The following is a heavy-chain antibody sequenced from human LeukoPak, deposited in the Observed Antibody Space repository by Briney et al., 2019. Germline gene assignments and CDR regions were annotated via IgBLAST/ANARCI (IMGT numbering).Heavy chain of an antibody. Sequence: SETLSLTCTVSGDSISIYYWSWIRQPPGKGLEWIGYISYSGNTNYNPSLKSRVTMSVDTSKNQFSLKLSSVTAADTALYYCARQRRTVAGMFDYWGQGTLVTVSS. CDR3: ARQRRTVAGMFDY. J-gene: IGHJ4*02. D-gene: IGHD6-19*01. V-gene: IGHV4-59*08. CDR2: ISYSGNT. CDR1: GDSISIYY.